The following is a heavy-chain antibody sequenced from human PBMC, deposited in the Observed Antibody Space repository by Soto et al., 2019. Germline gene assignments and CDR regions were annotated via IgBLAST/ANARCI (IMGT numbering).Heavy chain of an antibody. Sequence: QVQLVQSGAEVKKPGSSVKVSCKASGGTFSSYAISWVRQAPGQGLEWMGGIIPIFGTANYAQRFQGRVTITADESTSTAYMERSSLRSEDTAVYYCAREGPGGVTHYWGQGTLVTVSS. D-gene: IGHD2-21*02. CDR2: IIPIFGTA. V-gene: IGHV1-69*12. CDR1: GGTFSSYA. CDR3: AREGPGGVTHY. J-gene: IGHJ4*02.